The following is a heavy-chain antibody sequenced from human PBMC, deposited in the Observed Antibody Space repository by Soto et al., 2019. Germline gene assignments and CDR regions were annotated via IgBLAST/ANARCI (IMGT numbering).Heavy chain of an antibody. CDR1: GGSISSSSYY. J-gene: IGHJ6*02. Sequence: SETLSLTCTVSGGSISSSSYYWGWIRQPPGKGLEWIGSIYYSGSTYYNPSLKSRVTISVDTSKNQFSLKLSSVTAADTAVYYCARVVVITTDYYYGMDVWGQGTTVTVSS. D-gene: IGHD3-22*01. CDR2: IYYSGST. CDR3: ARVVVITTDYYYGMDV. V-gene: IGHV4-39*01.